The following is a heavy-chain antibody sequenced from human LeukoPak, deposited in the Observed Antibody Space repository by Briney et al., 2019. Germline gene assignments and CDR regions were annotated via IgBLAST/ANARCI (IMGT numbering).Heavy chain of an antibody. CDR2: IYYSGST. J-gene: IGHJ4*02. D-gene: IGHD4-17*01. CDR3: AREMTTVTSYFDY. CDR1: GGSISSGDYY. V-gene: IGHV4-30-4*01. Sequence: SETLSLTCTVSGGSISSGDYYWSWIRQPPGKGMEWIGYIYYSGSTYYNPSLKSRVTISVDTSKNQFSLKLSSVTAADTAVYYCAREMTTVTSYFDYWGQGTLVTVSS.